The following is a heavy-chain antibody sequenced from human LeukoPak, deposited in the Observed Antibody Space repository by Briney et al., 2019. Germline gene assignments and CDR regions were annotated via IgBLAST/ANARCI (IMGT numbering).Heavy chain of an antibody. CDR2: FDPEDGET. V-gene: IGHV1-24*01. CDR1: GYTLTELS. J-gene: IGHJ4*02. Sequence: GASVKVSCKVSGYTLTELSVHWVRQAPGKGLEWMGGFDPEDGETIYAQKFQGRVTMTEDTSTDTAYMELSSLRSEDTAVYYCATDLYGSGSSGIDYWGQGTLVTVSS. D-gene: IGHD3-10*01. CDR3: ATDLYGSGSSGIDY.